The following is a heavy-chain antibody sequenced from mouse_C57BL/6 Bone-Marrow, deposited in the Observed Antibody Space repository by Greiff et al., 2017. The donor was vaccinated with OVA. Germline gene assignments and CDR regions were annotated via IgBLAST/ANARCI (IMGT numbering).Heavy chain of an antibody. Sequence: EVQLQQSGPGMVKPSQSLSLTCTVTGYSITSGYDWHWIRHFPGNKLEWMGYISYSGSTNYNPSLKSRISITHDTSKNHFFLKLNSVTTEDTATYYCARGGSSYAMDYWGQGTSVTVSS. V-gene: IGHV3-1*01. CDR2: ISYSGST. D-gene: IGHD1-1*01. CDR1: GYSITSGYD. CDR3: ARGGSSYAMDY. J-gene: IGHJ4*01.